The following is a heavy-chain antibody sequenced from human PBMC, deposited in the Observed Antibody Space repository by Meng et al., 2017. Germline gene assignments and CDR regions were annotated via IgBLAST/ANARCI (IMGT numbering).Heavy chain of an antibody. J-gene: IGHJ4*02. V-gene: IGHV3-23*01. D-gene: IGHD5-18*01. CDR1: GFTVSSYA. CDR2: ICDSGGST. CDR3: AKEDTAMVPAGY. Sequence: GESLKISCAASGFTVSSYAMSWVRQAPGKGLEWVSAICDSGGSTYYADSVKGRFTITRDNYKNTLYLQMNSLRAEDTAVYYCAKEDTAMVPAGYWGQGTLVTVSS.